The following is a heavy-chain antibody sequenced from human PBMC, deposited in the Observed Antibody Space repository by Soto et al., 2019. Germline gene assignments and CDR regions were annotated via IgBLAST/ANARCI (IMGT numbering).Heavy chain of an antibody. CDR3: TTDGWGQRAYWYFDL. Sequence: EVQLVESGGGLVKPGGSLRLSCAASGFTFSNAWMSWVRQAPGKGLEWVGRIKSKTDGGTTDYAAPVKGRFTISRDDSKNTLYLQMNSLKTEDTAVYYCTTDGWGQRAYWYFDLWGRGTLVTVSS. V-gene: IGHV3-15*01. D-gene: IGHD6-19*01. J-gene: IGHJ2*01. CDR2: IKSKTDGGTT. CDR1: GFTFSNAW.